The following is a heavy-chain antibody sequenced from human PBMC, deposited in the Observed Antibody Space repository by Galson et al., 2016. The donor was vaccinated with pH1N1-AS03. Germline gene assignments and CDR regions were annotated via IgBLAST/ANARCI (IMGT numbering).Heavy chain of an antibody. V-gene: IGHV3-74*01. D-gene: IGHD4-23*01. CDR3: ARDVGGPYDY. J-gene: IGHJ4*02. CDR1: GFSFSTNW. Sequence: SLRLSCAASGFSFSTNWMHWVRQAPGKGLVWVAHINEDGSTARHADSVKGRFIISRDNAENTLYLHMNSLRVEDTAVYYCARDVGGPYDYWGQGTLVTVSS. CDR2: INEDGSTA.